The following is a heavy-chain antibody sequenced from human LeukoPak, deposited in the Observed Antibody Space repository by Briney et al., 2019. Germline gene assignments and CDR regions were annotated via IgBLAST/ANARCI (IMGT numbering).Heavy chain of an antibody. V-gene: IGHV3-30*18. CDR1: GFTFSSSG. D-gene: IGHD1-26*01. Sequence: GGSLRLSCAASGFTFSSSGMHWVRQAPGKGLEWVAVISFDGTNKHYVDSVKGRFTISRENSKNTLYLQMSSLTPEDTAVCYCAKDLVVSTTYFDYWGQGTPVTVSS. CDR2: ISFDGTNK. J-gene: IGHJ4*02. CDR3: AKDLVVSTTYFDY.